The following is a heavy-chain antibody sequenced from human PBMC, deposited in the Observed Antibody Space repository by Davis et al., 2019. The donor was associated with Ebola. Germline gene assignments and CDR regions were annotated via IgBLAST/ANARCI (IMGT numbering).Heavy chain of an antibody. CDR1: GGSISSGDYY. Sequence: PSETLSLTCTVSGGSISSGDYYWSWIRQPPGKGLEWIGYIYYSGSTYYNPSLKSRVTISVDTSKNQFSLKLSSVTAADTAVYYCESISLAARYFDYWGQGTLVTVSS. D-gene: IGHD6-6*01. J-gene: IGHJ4*02. CDR2: IYYSGST. CDR3: ESISLAARYFDY. V-gene: IGHV4-30-4*01.